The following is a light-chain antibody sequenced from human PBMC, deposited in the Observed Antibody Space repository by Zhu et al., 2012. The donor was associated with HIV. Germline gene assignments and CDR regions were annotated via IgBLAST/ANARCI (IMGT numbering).Light chain of an antibody. CDR3: QQRRNWPLT. V-gene: IGKV3-11*01. CDR2: DGS. Sequence: IVLTQSPATLSLSPGERATLSCRASQSIDRFLAWYQQKPGQAPRLLIYDGSKRATGIPARFSGSGSGTDFTLTISSLESEDFALYYCQQRRNWPLTFGGGTQGGDQ. J-gene: IGKJ4*01. CDR1: QSIDRF.